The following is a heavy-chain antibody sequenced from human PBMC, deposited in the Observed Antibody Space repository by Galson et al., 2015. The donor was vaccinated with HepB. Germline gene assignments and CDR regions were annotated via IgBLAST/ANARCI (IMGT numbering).Heavy chain of an antibody. CDR3: ARGSRSIAARPGLNWFDP. J-gene: IGHJ5*02. D-gene: IGHD6-6*01. CDR2: IYYSGST. CDR1: GGSISSYY. Sequence: SETLSLTCTVSGGSISSYYWSWIRQPPGKGLEWIGYIYYSGSTNYNPSLKSRVTISVDTSKNQFSLKLSSVTAADTAVYYCARGSRSIAARPGLNWFDPWGQGTLVTVSS. V-gene: IGHV4-59*01.